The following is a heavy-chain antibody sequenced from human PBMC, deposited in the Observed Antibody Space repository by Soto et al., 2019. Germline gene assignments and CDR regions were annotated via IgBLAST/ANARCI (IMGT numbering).Heavy chain of an antibody. V-gene: IGHV4-38-2*02. D-gene: IGHD5-18*01. CDR1: GYSISSGYY. CDR3: AREGFTEIQLWQYYYYGMDV. CDR2: IYHSGST. Sequence: SETLSLTCAVSGYSISSGYYWGWIRQPPGKGLEWIESIYHSGSTYYNPSLKSRVTISVDTSKNQFSLKLSSVTAADTAVYYCAREGFTEIQLWQYYYYGMDVWGQGTTVTVSS. J-gene: IGHJ6*02.